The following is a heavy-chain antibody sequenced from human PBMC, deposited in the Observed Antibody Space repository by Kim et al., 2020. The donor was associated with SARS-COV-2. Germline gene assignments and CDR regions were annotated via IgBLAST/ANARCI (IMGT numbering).Heavy chain of an antibody. CDR1: GYTFANYG. CDR2: ISAYNGNT. J-gene: IGHJ1*01. V-gene: IGHV1-18*01. Sequence: ASVKVSCKASGYTFANYGISWERQAPGQGLEWMGWISAYNGNTNYAQKLQGRVTMTTDTSTSTAYMELRSLRPDDTAMYYCARAALTVGDTRYFQHWGQGTLVIVSS. D-gene: IGHD6-19*01. CDR3: ARAALTVGDTRYFQH.